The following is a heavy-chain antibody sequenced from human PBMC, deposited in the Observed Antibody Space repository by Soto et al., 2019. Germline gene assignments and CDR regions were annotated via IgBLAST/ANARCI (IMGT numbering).Heavy chain of an antibody. D-gene: IGHD3-9*01. CDR2: IYYSGST. Sequence: QVQLQESGPGLVKPSQTLSLTCTVSGGSISSGGYYWSWIRQHPGKGLEWIGYIYYSGSTYYNPSPNGRVTILVDTSKNQFSLKLSSVTAADTAVYYCARGPVGYFDWLIWGQGTLVTVSS. CDR1: GGSISSGGYY. CDR3: ARGPVGYFDWLI. J-gene: IGHJ4*02. V-gene: IGHV4-31*03.